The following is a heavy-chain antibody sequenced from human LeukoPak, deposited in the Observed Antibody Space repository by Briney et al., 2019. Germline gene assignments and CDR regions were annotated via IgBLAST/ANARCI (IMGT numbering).Heavy chain of an antibody. CDR2: ISSSSSYI. D-gene: IGHD2-8*01. CDR1: GFIFSSYS. J-gene: IGHJ4*02. V-gene: IGHV3-21*01. Sequence: GGSLRLSCAGSGFIFSSYSMNWVRQAPGKGLEWVSSISSSSSYIYYADSVKGRFTISRDNAENSLYLQMNSLRAEDTAVYYCARDIYCTNTVCYFDSWGQGTLVTVSS. CDR3: ARDIYCTNTVCYFDS.